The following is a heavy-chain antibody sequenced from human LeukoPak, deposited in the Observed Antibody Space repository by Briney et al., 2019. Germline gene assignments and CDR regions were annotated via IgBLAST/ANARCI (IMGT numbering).Heavy chain of an antibody. CDR1: GYIFSNYD. CDR2: MNPNSGRR. V-gene: IGHV1-8*01. J-gene: IGHJ3*02. D-gene: IGHD6-19*01. CDR3: ARDIPGYSSGWYGAFDI. Sequence: ASVKVSCRASGYIFSNYDINWVRHAPGHWLEWMGWMNPNSGRRVYAQKFQGRVTITRDTSASTAYMELSSLRSEDTAVYYCARDIPGYSSGWYGAFDIWGQGTMVTVSS.